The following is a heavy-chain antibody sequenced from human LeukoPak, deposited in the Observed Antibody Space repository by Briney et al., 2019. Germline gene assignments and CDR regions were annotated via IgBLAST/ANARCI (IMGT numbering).Heavy chain of an antibody. D-gene: IGHD5-18*01. CDR3: AKKRQLWLHFDY. V-gene: IGHV3-21*04. J-gene: IGHJ4*02. Sequence: GGSLRLSCAASGFTFSSYSMNWVRQAPGKGLEWVSSISSSSSYIYYADSVKGRFTISRDNSKNTLYLQMNSLRAEDTAVYYCAKKRQLWLHFDYWGQGTLVTVSS. CDR2: ISSSSSYI. CDR1: GFTFSSYS.